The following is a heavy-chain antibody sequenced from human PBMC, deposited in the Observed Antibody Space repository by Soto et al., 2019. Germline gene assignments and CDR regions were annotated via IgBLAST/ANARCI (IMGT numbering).Heavy chain of an antibody. V-gene: IGHV3-30-3*01. Sequence: SLRLSGEASAFKVSRSAMHWVRQDTGKGLDWVAVISYDGSDKYYADSVKGRFTVSRDNSKNTLYLQMNSLRADDTAVYYCARDRLYDSHPSYLNYGMDVWGQGTTVTVSS. D-gene: IGHD3-22*01. CDR2: ISYDGSDK. CDR3: ARDRLYDSHPSYLNYGMDV. CDR1: AFKVSRSA. J-gene: IGHJ6*02.